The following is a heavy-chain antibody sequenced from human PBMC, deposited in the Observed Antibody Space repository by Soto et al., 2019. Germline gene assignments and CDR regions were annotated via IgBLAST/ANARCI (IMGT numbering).Heavy chain of an antibody. D-gene: IGHD6-19*01. CDR3: ARKIGSGWYGRYYFDY. CDR1: GYTFTSYY. J-gene: IGHJ4*02. CDR2: INPSGGST. V-gene: IGHV1-46*01. Sequence: GASVKVSCKASGYTFTSYYMHWVRQAPGQGLEWMGIINPSGGSTSYAQKFQGRVTMTRDTSTSTVYMELSSLRSEDTAVYYCARKIGSGWYGRYYFDYWGQGTLVTVSS.